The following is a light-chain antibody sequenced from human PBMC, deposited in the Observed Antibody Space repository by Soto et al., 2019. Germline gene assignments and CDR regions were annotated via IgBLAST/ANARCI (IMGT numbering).Light chain of an antibody. CDR1: QSVSTSY. J-gene: IGKJ4*01. CDR2: GAS. V-gene: IGKV3-20*01. Sequence: EIVLTQSPGTLSLSPGERATLSCRASQSVSTSYFAWYQQKPGQAPRLLIYGASSRATGIPDRFSGSGSGADCTLTISRLESEDFAVYDCQQYGSVPLTFGGGTKGEIK. CDR3: QQYGSVPLT.